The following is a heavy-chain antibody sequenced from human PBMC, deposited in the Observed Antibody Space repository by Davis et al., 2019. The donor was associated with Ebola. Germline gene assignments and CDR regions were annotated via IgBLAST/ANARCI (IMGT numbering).Heavy chain of an antibody. J-gene: IGHJ4*02. CDR3: ARGISGWYGVLLDF. V-gene: IGHV4-59*08. CDR2: IYYSGST. Sequence: SETLSLTCTVSGGSISSYYWSWIRQPPGKGLEWIGYIYYSGSTNYNPSLKSRVTISVDTSKNQFSLKLSSVTAADTAVYYCARGISGWYGVLLDFWGQGTLVTVSS. D-gene: IGHD6-19*01. CDR1: GGSISSYY.